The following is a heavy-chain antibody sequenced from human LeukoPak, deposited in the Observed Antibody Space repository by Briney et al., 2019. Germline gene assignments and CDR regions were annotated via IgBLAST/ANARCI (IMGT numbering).Heavy chain of an antibody. Sequence: SETLSLTCAVYGGSFSGYYWSWIRQPPGKGLEWIGEINHSRSTNYNPSLKSRVTISVDTSKNQFSLKLSSVTAADTAVYYCARDRKTYYYDSSGYQFPDAFDIWGQGTMVTVSS. V-gene: IGHV4-34*01. CDR1: GGSFSGYY. D-gene: IGHD3-22*01. CDR2: INHSRST. CDR3: ARDRKTYYYDSSGYQFPDAFDI. J-gene: IGHJ3*02.